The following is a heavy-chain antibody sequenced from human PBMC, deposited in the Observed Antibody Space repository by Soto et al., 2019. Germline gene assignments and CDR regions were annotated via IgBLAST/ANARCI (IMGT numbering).Heavy chain of an antibody. CDR1: GYTFTSYG. D-gene: IGHD2-15*01. CDR3: ARDDYCSGGSCYSVY. V-gene: IGHV1-18*01. CDR2: ISAYNGNT. J-gene: IGHJ4*02. Sequence: QVQLVQSGAEVKKPGTSVKVSCKASGYTFTSYGITWVRQAPGQGLEWMGWISAYNGNTNSAQKLQDRVSMTTDTSTSTAYMELRSLRSDDTAVYYCARDDYCSGGSCYSVYWGQGTLVTVSS.